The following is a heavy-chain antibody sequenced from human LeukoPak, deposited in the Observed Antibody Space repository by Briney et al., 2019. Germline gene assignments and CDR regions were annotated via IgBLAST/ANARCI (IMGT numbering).Heavy chain of an antibody. Sequence: ASVKVSCXASGGTFSSYAISWVRQAHGQGLEWMAGIIPIFGTANYAQKFQGRVTITADESTSTAYMELSSLRSEDTAVYYCARVSYGGNSLHNWFDPWGQGTLVTVSS. D-gene: IGHD4-23*01. CDR2: IIPIFGTA. J-gene: IGHJ5*02. CDR3: ARVSYGGNSLHNWFDP. V-gene: IGHV1-69*13. CDR1: GGTFSSYA.